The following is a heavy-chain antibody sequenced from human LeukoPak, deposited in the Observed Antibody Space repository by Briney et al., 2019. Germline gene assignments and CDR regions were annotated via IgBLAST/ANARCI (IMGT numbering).Heavy chain of an antibody. CDR1: GFTFSSYA. Sequence: GGSLRLSCAASGFTFSSYALTWVRQAPGKGLEWVSAISGSGGSTYYADSVKGRFTISRDNSKNTLYLQMNSLRAEDTAIYYCARDPNSWYFDYWGQGTLVTVSS. J-gene: IGHJ4*02. V-gene: IGHV3-23*01. CDR2: ISGSGGST. D-gene: IGHD6-13*01. CDR3: ARDPNSWYFDY.